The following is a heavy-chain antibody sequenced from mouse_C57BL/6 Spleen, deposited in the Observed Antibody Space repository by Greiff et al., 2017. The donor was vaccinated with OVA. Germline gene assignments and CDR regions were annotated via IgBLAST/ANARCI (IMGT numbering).Heavy chain of an antibody. Sequence: QVQLKQPGAELVMPGASVKLSCKASGYTFTSYWMHWVKQRPGQGLEWIGEIDPSDSYTNYNQKFKGKSTLTVDKSSSTAYMQLSSLTSEDSAVYYCARGYYGTNLGRFAYWGQGTLVTVSA. CDR1: GYTFTSYW. CDR3: ARGYYGTNLGRFAY. D-gene: IGHD1-1*01. CDR2: IDPSDSYT. V-gene: IGHV1-69*01. J-gene: IGHJ3*01.